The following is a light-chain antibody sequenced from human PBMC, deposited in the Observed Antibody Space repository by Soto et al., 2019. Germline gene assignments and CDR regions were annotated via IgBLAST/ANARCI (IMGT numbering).Light chain of an antibody. Sequence: AIQMTQSPSSLSASVGDRVTITCRASQGSRNDLGWYQQKPGKAPKFLFYGASSSRSGVPSRFSGSGSGTDFTLTISSLQPEDIATYHCLQDFNYPYTSGQATRLEVK. CDR2: GAS. V-gene: IGKV1-6*01. J-gene: IGKJ2*01. CDR3: LQDFNYPYT. CDR1: QGSRND.